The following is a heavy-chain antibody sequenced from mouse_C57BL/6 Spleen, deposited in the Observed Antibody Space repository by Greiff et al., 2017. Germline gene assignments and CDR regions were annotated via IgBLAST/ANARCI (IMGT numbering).Heavy chain of an antibody. Sequence: EVQRVESGEGLVKPGGSLKLSCAASGFTFSSYAMSWVRQTPEKRLEWVAYISSGGDYIYYADPVKGRFPISRDNARNTLYLQMSSLKSEDTAMYYCTRAYYYGSRIPFAYWGQGTLVTVSA. V-gene: IGHV5-9-1*02. J-gene: IGHJ3*01. CDR3: TRAYYYGSRIPFAY. CDR2: ISSGGDYI. D-gene: IGHD1-1*01. CDR1: GFTFSSYA.